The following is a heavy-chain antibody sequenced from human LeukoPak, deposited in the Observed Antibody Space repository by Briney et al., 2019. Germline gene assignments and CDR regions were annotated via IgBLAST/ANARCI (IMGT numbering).Heavy chain of an antibody. CDR3: AKEMDCTNGVCLYFDY. J-gene: IGHJ4*02. V-gene: IGHV3-23*01. CDR2: ISGSGGST. D-gene: IGHD2-8*01. Sequence: PGGSLRLSCAASGFTFSSYAMSWVRQAPGKRLEWVSAISGSGGSTYYADSVKGRFTISRDNSKNTLYLQMNSLRAEDTAVYYCAKEMDCTNGVCLYFDYWGQGTLVTVSS. CDR1: GFTFSSYA.